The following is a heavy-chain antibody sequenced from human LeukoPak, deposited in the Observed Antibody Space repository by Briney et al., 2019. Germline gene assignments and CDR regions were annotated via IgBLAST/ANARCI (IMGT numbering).Heavy chain of an antibody. CDR3: ARAGYSGYDTDY. Sequence: SETLSLTCTVSGGSISSGSYYWSWIRQPAGKGLEWIGRIYTSGSTNYNPSLKSRVTISVDTSKNQFSLKLSSVTAADTAVYYCARAGYSGYDTDYWGQGTLVTVSS. J-gene: IGHJ4*02. D-gene: IGHD5-12*01. CDR1: GGSISSGSYY. V-gene: IGHV4-61*02. CDR2: IYTSGST.